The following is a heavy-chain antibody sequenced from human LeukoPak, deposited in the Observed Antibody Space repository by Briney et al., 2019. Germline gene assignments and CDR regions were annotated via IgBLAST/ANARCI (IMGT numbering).Heavy chain of an antibody. CDR3: AKDRGRTWVQVAN. D-gene: IGHD2-15*01. CDR1: GFTFSSDA. CDR2: ISGSGGST. Sequence: GGSLRLSCIGTGFTFSSDAMGWVSQAPGKWLEWVSGISGSGGSTYYADSVKGRFTISRDNAKNTLYLQMNSLRVEDTAVYYCAKDRGRTWVQVANWGQGTLVTVSS. V-gene: IGHV3-23*01. J-gene: IGHJ4*02.